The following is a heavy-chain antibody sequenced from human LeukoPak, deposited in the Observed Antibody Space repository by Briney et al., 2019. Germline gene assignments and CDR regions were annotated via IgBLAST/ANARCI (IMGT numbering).Heavy chain of an antibody. Sequence: GGSLRLSCAASGFTFSSYGMHWVRQAPGKGLEWVAFIRYDGTNVYYADSVKGRFTISRDNSNNTLYLQMNSLRAEDTAVYYCARGGLDYWGQGTLVTVSS. CDR2: IRYDGTNV. V-gene: IGHV3-30*02. CDR3: ARGGLDY. CDR1: GFTFSSYG. J-gene: IGHJ4*02. D-gene: IGHD3-10*01.